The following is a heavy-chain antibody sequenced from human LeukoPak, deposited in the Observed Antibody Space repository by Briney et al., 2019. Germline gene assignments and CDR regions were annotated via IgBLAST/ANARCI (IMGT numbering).Heavy chain of an antibody. V-gene: IGHV1-18*01. D-gene: IGHD3-16*01. CDR3: ARTSHESVLYWSDP. J-gene: IGHJ5*02. CDR1: GYTFTTYG. CDR2: ISGYNGNT. Sequence: ASVNVSCEASGYTFTTYGIGWVRQAPGQGLEWMGWISGYNGNTNYAQKFQGRVTMTTDTSTSTAYMELRSLRSDDKVVYYCARTSHESVLYWSDPWGQGTLVNVSS.